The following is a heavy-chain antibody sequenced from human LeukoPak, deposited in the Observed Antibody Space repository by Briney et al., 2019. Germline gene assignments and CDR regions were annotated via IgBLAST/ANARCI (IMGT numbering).Heavy chain of an antibody. CDR1: GGSISSSYW. CDR2: VYHSGST. J-gene: IGHJ3*02. Sequence: SGTLSLTCAVSGGSISSSYWWSWVRQPPGKGLEWIGEVYHSGSTYYNPSLKSRVTISVDTSKNQFSLKLSSVTAADTAVYYCAREGWQWLVHAFDIWGQGTMVTVSS. D-gene: IGHD6-19*01. CDR3: AREGWQWLVHAFDI. V-gene: IGHV4-4*02.